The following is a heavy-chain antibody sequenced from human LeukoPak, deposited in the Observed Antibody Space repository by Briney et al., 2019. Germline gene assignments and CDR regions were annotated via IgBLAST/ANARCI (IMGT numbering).Heavy chain of an antibody. V-gene: IGHV1-2*02. CDR2: INPNSGGT. Sequence: GASVKVSCKASGYTFTGYFMHWVRQAPGRGLEWMGWINPNSGGTNYAQKFQGRVTMTRDTSISTAYMELSRLRSDDTAVDYCARALGIFAHYWGQGTLVTVSS. CDR1: GYTFTGYF. J-gene: IGHJ4*02. CDR3: ARALGIFAHY. D-gene: IGHD7-27*01.